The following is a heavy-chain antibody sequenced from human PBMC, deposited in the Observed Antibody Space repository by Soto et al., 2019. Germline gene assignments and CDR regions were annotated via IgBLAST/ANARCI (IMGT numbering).Heavy chain of an antibody. J-gene: IGHJ6*02. D-gene: IGHD2-15*01. CDR3: AVGGNCFSIDV. V-gene: IGHV1-46*04. CDR1: GYTFTSYY. Sequence: QVQLVQSGAEVKKPAASVKVSCTASGYTFTSYYMHWVRLAPGQGLEWMGIINPDGGGTSYAQQLQGRVIMTRDTSTSTVYMEMSMLRSEDTAVYYCAVGGNCFSIDVGGQWTTVTVSS. CDR2: INPDGGGT.